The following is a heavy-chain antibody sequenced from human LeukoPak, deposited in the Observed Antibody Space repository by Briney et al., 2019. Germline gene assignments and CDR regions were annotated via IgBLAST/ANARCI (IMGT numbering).Heavy chain of an antibody. V-gene: IGHV1-8*01. CDR2: MNPNSGNT. CDR1: GYTFTSYD. D-gene: IGHD3-3*01. J-gene: IGHJ5*02. Sequence: GASVKVSCKASGYTFTSYDINWVRQATGQGLEWRGWMNPNSGNTGYAQKFQGRVTMTRNTSISTAYMELSSLGSEDTAVYYCARDRRITIFGVVTPKKYNWFDPWGQGTLVTVSS. CDR3: ARDRRITIFGVVTPKKYNWFDP.